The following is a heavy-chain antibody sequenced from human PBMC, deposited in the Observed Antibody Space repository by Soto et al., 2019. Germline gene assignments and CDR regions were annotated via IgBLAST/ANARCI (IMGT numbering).Heavy chain of an antibody. Sequence: SETLSLTCTVSGGSISSYYWSWIRQPPGKGLEWIGYIYYSGSTNYNPSLKSRVTISVDTSKNQFSLKLSSVTAADTAVYYCARARRSSGWYGFDYWGQGTLVTVSS. CDR2: IYYSGST. CDR1: GGSISSYY. CDR3: ARARRSSGWYGFDY. D-gene: IGHD6-19*01. V-gene: IGHV4-59*08. J-gene: IGHJ4*02.